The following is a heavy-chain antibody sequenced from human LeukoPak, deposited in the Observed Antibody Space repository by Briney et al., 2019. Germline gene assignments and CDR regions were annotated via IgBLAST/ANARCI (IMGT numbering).Heavy chain of an antibody. CDR3: PRTYYDFWSGYYGPNWYDP. CDR1: GFTFSSYG. CDR2: IRYDGSNK. V-gene: IGHV3-30*02. Sequence: PGESLRLSCAASGFTFSSYGMHWVRQAPGKGLEWVAFIRYDGSNKYYADSVKGRFTISRDNSKNTLYLQMNSLRAEDTAVYYCPRTYYDFWSGYYGPNWYDPWGQGTLVTVSS. J-gene: IGHJ5*02. D-gene: IGHD3-3*01.